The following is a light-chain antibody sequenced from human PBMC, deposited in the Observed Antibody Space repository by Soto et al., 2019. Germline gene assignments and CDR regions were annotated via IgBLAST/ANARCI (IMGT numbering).Light chain of an antibody. CDR3: QQYNNWPT. CDR2: HAT. V-gene: IGKV3-15*01. CDR1: QSVSSSY. J-gene: IGKJ1*01. Sequence: EIVFTQSPGPLSLSPGERATLSFRAIQSVSSSYLAWYQQKPGQAPRLLIYHATTRATGIPARFNGSGSGTEFTLSISSLQSEDIAVYYCQQYNNWPTFGQGTKVDI.